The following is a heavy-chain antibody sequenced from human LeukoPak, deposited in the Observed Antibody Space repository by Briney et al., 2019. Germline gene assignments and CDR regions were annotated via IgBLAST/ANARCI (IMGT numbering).Heavy chain of an antibody. D-gene: IGHD3-22*01. CDR3: ARVQSSGYYPGLDY. V-gene: IGHV1-18*01. CDR2: ISAYNGNT. J-gene: IGHJ4*02. Sequence: ASVTVSCKASGYTFTSYGISWVRQAPGQGLEGMGWISAYNGNTNYAQKLQGRVTMTTDTSTSTAYMELRSLRSDDTAVYYCARVQSSGYYPGLDYWGQGTLVTVSS. CDR1: GYTFTSYG.